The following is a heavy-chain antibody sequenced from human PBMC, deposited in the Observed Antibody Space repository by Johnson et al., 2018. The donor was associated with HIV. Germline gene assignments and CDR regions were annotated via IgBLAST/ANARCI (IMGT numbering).Heavy chain of an antibody. D-gene: IGHD2-15*01. CDR1: GFTFSSYG. CDR2: IWYDGSNK. CDR3: ATPQEGYSAFDI. V-gene: IGHV3-30*02. J-gene: IGHJ3*02. Sequence: QVQLVESGGGLVRPGESLRLSCAASGFTFSSYGVHWVRQAPGKGLEWVAVIWYDGSNKYYADSVKGRFTISRDNSKNTLYLQMNSLRAEDTAVYYCATPQEGYSAFDIWGQGTMVTVSS.